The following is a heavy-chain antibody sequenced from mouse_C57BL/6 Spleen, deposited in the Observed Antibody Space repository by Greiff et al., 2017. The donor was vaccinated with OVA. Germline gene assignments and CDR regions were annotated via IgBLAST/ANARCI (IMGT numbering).Heavy chain of an antibody. J-gene: IGHJ4*01. CDR2: IDPEDGET. CDR3: ARRYGSSFYAMDY. D-gene: IGHD1-1*01. CDR1: GFNIKDYY. V-gene: IGHV14-2*01. Sequence: EVQLQQSGAELVKPGASVKLSCTASGFNIKDYYMHWVKQRTEQGLEWIGRIDPEDGETKYAPQFQGKATITADPSSNTAYLQLNSLTTEDTAVYYGARRYGSSFYAMDYWGQGTSVTVSS.